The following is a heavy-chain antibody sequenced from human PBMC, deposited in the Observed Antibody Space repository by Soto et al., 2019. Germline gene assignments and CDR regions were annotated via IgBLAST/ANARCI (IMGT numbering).Heavy chain of an antibody. CDR1: GGTFSSYA. CDR3: ARHYCTNGVCYTMGVSYYYYGMDV. J-gene: IGHJ6*02. Sequence: ASVKVSCKASGGTFSSYAISWVRQAPGQGLEWMGGIIPIFGTANYAQKFQGRVTITADESMSTAYMELSSLRSEDTAVYYCARHYCTNGVCYTMGVSYYYYGMDVWGQGTTVTVSS. D-gene: IGHD2-8*01. V-gene: IGHV1-69*13. CDR2: IIPIFGTA.